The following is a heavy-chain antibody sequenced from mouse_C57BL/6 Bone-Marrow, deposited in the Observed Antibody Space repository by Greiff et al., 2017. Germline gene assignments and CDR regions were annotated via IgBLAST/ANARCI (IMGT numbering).Heavy chain of an antibody. CDR1: GFTFSDFY. J-gene: IGHJ3*01. Sequence: EVKVVESGGGLVQSGRSLRLSCATSGFTFSDFYMEWVRQAPGKGLEWIAASRNKANDYTTEYSASVKGRFIVSRDTSQSILYLQMNALRAEDTAIYYCARDAPLYYGYVPFAYWGQGTLVTVSA. D-gene: IGHD2-2*01. V-gene: IGHV7-1*01. CDR2: SRNKANDYTT. CDR3: ARDAPLYYGYVPFAY.